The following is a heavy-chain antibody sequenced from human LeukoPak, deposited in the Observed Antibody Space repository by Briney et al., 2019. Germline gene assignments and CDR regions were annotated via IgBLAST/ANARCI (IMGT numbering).Heavy chain of an antibody. CDR3: ARDDYDSSTPYYFDY. CDR1: GFTFSSYS. D-gene: IGHD3-22*01. Sequence: NPGGSLRLSCAASGFTFSSYSMNWVRQAPGKGLEWVSSVRSSASYINYADSVKGRFTISRDNVKNSLYLQMNSLRAEDTAVYYCARDDYDSSTPYYFDYWGQGILVTVSS. V-gene: IGHV3-21*01. J-gene: IGHJ4*02. CDR2: VRSSASYI.